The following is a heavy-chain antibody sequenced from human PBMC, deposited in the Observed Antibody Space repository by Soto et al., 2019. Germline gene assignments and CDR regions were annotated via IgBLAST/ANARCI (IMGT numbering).Heavy chain of an antibody. D-gene: IGHD6-13*01. CDR3: AKGFDSSNWAEFDS. J-gene: IGHJ4*02. CDR1: GFTFSSYA. V-gene: IGHV3-23*01. Sequence: GGSLRLSCAASGFTFSSYAMSWVRQAPGKGLEWVSAISGSGGNTYYADSVKGRFTISRDNSKNTLYLQMNSLRAEDTAVYYCAKGFDSSNWAEFDSWGQGTLVTVSS. CDR2: ISGSGGNT.